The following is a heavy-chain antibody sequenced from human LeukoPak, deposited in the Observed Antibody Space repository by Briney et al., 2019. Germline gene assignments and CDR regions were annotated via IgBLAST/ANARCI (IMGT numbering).Heavy chain of an antibody. CDR2: TSWNSGSI. J-gene: IGHJ4*02. CDR3: AKGYCSSTSCYVDY. CDR1: GFTFDDYA. Sequence: GRSLRLSCAASGFTFDDYAMHWVRQAQGKCLEWVSGTSWNSGSIGYADSVKGRFTISRDNAKNSLYLQMNSLRAEDMALYYCAKGYCSSTSCYVDYWGQGTLVAVSS. D-gene: IGHD2-2*01. V-gene: IGHV3-9*03.